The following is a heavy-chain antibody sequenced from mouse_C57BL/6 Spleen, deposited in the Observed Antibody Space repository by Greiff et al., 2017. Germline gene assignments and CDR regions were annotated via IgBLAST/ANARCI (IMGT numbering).Heavy chain of an antibody. Sequence: QVQLQQSGAELVKPGASVKLSCKASGYTFTEYTIHWVKQRSGQGLEWIGWFYPGSGSIKYNEKFKDKATLTADKSSSTVYMALSRLTSEDSAVYVCARHEDEGVYYYGSIFAYWGQGTLVTVSA. CDR3: ARHEDEGVYYYGSIFAY. J-gene: IGHJ3*01. CDR2: FYPGSGSI. V-gene: IGHV1-62-2*01. D-gene: IGHD1-1*01. CDR1: GYTFTEYT.